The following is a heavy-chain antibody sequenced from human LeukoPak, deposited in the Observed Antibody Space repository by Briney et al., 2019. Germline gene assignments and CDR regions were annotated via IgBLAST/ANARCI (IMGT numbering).Heavy chain of an antibody. D-gene: IGHD4-17*01. Sequence: PGGSLRLSCAASGFTFSSYSVNWVRQAPGKGLEWVSSISSSSSYIYYADSVKGRFTISRDNAKNSLYLQMNSLRAEDTAVYYCARDRPHDYGDYPEYFQHWGQGTLVTVSS. J-gene: IGHJ1*01. CDR3: ARDRPHDYGDYPEYFQH. CDR1: GFTFSSYS. CDR2: ISSSSSYI. V-gene: IGHV3-21*01.